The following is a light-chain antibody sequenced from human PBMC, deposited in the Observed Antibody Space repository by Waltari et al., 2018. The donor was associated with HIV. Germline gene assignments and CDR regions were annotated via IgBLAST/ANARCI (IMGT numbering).Light chain of an antibody. V-gene: IGLV3-21*01. J-gene: IGLJ2*01. Sequence: SYVLTQSPSVSLAPGRTARITCGGNNIGSKRVHWYQQKPGQAPVLVIYDDDDRPSWITERLSGTTSENRAILTISGVEVGDEADYYCQVWDSNSDQVVFGGGTRLTVL. CDR2: DDD. CDR3: QVWDSNSDQVV. CDR1: NIGSKR.